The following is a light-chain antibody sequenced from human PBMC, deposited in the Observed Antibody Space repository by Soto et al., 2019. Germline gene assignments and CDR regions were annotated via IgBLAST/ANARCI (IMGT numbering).Light chain of an antibody. J-gene: IGKJ4*01. Sequence: EIVLTQSPGTLSLSPGERATLSCRASQSVSSSYLAWNQQRPGQAPRLLIYGASNRATGIPDRFSGSGSGTDFTLTISRLEPEDFAVYFCQQYGNSPLTFGGGTKVDIK. V-gene: IGKV3-20*01. CDR2: GAS. CDR1: QSVSSSY. CDR3: QQYGNSPLT.